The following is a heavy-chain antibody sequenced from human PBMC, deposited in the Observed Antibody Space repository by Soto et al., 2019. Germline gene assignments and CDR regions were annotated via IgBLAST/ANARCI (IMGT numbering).Heavy chain of an antibody. D-gene: IGHD3-10*01. J-gene: IGHJ6*02. Sequence: QVQLQESGPGLVQPSGTLSLTCAVSGGSISSTNWWSWVRQSPGKGLEWIGEIYHNGSPDYNPSLKSRVTISVDKSKHHVFLKLTSVTAADTAMYFCGRWLGTSYGMDVWGQGTAVNVSS. V-gene: IGHV4-4*02. CDR2: IYHNGSP. CDR3: GRWLGTSYGMDV. CDR1: GGSISSTNW.